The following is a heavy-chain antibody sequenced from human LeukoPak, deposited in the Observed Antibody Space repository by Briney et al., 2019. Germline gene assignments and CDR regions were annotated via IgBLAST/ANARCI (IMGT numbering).Heavy chain of an antibody. V-gene: IGHV4-39*07. D-gene: IGHD5-12*01. Sequence: PSETLSLTCTVSGGSLSSSSYYWGWIRQPPGKGLEWIGSIYYSGSTYYNPSLKSRVTISVDTSKNQFSLKLSSVTAADTAVYYCAGDSGYDKVVDYYYMDVWGKGNTVTVSS. CDR3: AGDSGYDKVVDYYYMDV. CDR1: GGSLSSSSYY. J-gene: IGHJ6*03. CDR2: IYYSGST.